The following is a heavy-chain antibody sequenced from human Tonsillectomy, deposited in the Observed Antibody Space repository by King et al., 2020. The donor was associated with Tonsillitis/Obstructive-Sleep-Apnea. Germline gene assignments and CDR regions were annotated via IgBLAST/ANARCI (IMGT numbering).Heavy chain of an antibody. CDR1: AFTLSRNP. Sequence: VQLVESGGGVVQPGRSLSLSCAASAFTLSRNPMHWVRQAPGKGLEWVAVISYDGSNKNYADSVKGRFTIYRDTSRYTLYLQMDSLRAEDTAVYFCARQIYDSTFMDVRGQGTTVTV. CDR2: ISYDGSNK. J-gene: IGHJ6*02. V-gene: IGHV3-30*04. D-gene: IGHD3-22*01. CDR3: ARQIYDSTFMDV.